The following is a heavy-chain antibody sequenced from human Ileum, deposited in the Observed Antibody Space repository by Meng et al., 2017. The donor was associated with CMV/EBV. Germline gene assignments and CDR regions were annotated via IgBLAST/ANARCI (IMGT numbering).Heavy chain of an antibody. D-gene: IGHD3-16*01. CDR2: IKGDGSEK. CDR3: ARDYNRSLDFDY. CDR1: GFTFSAYW. V-gene: IGHV3-7*01. J-gene: IGHJ4*02. Sequence: GGSLRLSCTASGFTFSAYWMSWVRQTPAKGLEWLAQIKGDGSEKYYVVSVRGRFTISRDNAKKSLYLQMNSLRAEDTAVYYCARDYNRSLDFDYGGQGTRVTVSS.